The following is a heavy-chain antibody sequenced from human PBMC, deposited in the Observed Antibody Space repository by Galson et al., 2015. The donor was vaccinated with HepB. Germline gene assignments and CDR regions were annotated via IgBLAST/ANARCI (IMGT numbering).Heavy chain of an antibody. CDR3: ARGAAVATNWFDP. J-gene: IGHJ5*02. V-gene: IGHV1-2*02. CDR1: GYTFIGHH. D-gene: IGHD6-13*01. Sequence: SVKVSCKASGYTFIGHHMHWVRQAPGQGLEWMGWINPNSGDTKYAQKFEGRVTMTRDTSISTAHIELSRLRSDDTAVYYCARGAAVATNWFDPWGQGTLVTVSS. CDR2: INPNSGDT.